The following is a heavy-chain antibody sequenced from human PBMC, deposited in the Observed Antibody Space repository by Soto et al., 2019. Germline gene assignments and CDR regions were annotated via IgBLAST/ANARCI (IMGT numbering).Heavy chain of an antibody. Sequence: RLSCAASGFTFSSFGMHWVRQAPGKGLEWVAVIWYDGSNIHYADSVKGRFTISRDNSRNTLYLQMNSLRAEDTAVYYCARGRYGYSTYYFACCGEGTLVTVSS. CDR1: GFTFSSFG. J-gene: IGHJ4*02. CDR3: ARGRYGYSTYYFAC. D-gene: IGHD5-18*01. V-gene: IGHV3-33*01. CDR2: IWYDGSNI.